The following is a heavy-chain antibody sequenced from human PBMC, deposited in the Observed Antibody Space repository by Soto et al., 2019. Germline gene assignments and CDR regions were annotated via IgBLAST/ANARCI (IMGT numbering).Heavy chain of an antibody. CDR3: ARGLVVTAIFGY. J-gene: IGHJ4*02. CDR1: GYSINNNNW. V-gene: IGHV4-4*02. D-gene: IGHD2-21*02. Sequence: SETLSLTCDVSGYSINNNNWWSWVRQPPGGGLEWIGELHHGGSTNYNPSLESRATFSVDISKNQFFLKLSSVTAADTAVYYCARGLVVTAIFGYWGQGTLLTVSS. CDR2: LHHGGST.